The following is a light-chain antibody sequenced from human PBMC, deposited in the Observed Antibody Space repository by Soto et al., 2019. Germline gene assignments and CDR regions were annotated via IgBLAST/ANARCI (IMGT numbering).Light chain of an antibody. CDR2: RND. Sequence: QSVLPQPPSASGTPGQRVTISFSGSSSNIGSNYVYWYQQLPGSAPKLLIYRNDQRHSGVPDRFSGSKSGTSASLDISGLRSEDEADYYCAAWDDSLSAVVFGGGTKLTVL. V-gene: IGLV1-47*01. J-gene: IGLJ2*01. CDR1: SSNIGSNY. CDR3: AAWDDSLSAVV.